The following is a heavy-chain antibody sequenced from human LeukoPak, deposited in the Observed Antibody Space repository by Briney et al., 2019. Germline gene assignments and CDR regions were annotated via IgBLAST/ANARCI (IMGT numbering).Heavy chain of an antibody. J-gene: IGHJ2*01. CDR2: IKQDGSEK. CDR1: GFTISSYW. V-gene: IGHV3-7*01. CDR3: AREEDSGYDLTRYFDL. D-gene: IGHD5-12*01. Sequence: GGSLRLSCAASGFTISSYWMSWVRQAPGKGLEWVANIKQDGSEKYCVDSVKGRFTISRDNAKNSLYLQMNSLRAEDTAVYYCAREEDSGYDLTRYFDLWGRGTLVTVSS.